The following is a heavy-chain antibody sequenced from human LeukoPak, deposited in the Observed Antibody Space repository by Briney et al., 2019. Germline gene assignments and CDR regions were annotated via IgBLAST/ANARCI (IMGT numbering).Heavy chain of an antibody. CDR1: GFTLSSYA. D-gene: IGHD2-15*01. CDR2: ISGSGGST. V-gene: IGHV3-23*01. CDR3: AKPEGYCSGGSCYRYYFDY. J-gene: IGHJ4*02. Sequence: GGSLRLSCAASGFTLSSYAMSWVRQAPGKGLEWVSGISGSGGSTYYADSVKGRFTISRDNSKNTLYLQMNSLRAEDTAVYYCAKPEGYCSGGSCYRYYFDYWGQGTLVTVSS.